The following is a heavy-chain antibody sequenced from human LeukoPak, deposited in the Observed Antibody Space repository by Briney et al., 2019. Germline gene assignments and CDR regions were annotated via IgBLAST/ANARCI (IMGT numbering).Heavy chain of an antibody. J-gene: IGHJ4*02. V-gene: IGHV3-48*03. CDR3: AKRDRPCSGDCSAPYYFDY. D-gene: IGHD2-21*02. CDR2: ISSSDSTI. Sequence: GGSLRLSCAASGFTFNSYEMNWVRQAPGKGLEWVSYISSSDSTIYEDSVKGRFTISRDNSKNTLHLQMSSLRAEDTAVYYCAKRDRPCSGDCSAPYYFDYWGQGTLVTVSS. CDR1: GFTFNSYE.